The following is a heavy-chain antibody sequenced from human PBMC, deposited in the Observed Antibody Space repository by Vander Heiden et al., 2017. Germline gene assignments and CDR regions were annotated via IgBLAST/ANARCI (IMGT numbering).Heavy chain of an antibody. D-gene: IGHD1-26*01. J-gene: IGHJ4*02. CDR3: AGGYNIDY. V-gene: IGHV4-59*11. CDR1: GGSISSPY. CDR2: INNSGGT. Sequence: QVQLQESGPGLVKPSETLSLTCTVSGGSISSPYWMWIRQPPGKGLEWVGYINNSGGTNYNPSLKSRVTISVDKSKNQFSLTLRSVTAADTAAYYCAGGYNIDYWGQGTLVTVSS.